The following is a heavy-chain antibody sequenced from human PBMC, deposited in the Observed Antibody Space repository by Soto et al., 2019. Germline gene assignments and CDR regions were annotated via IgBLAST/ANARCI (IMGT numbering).Heavy chain of an antibody. J-gene: IGHJ4*02. CDR1: GFTFSFYS. CDR3: ARQAKIGDRSQFYFDS. Sequence: QVQLVESGGDVVQPGRSLRLSCAASGFTFSFYSMHWVRQAPGKGLEWVAVISYNGRTKHYVDSVKGRFTISRDNSQDTLYLQMDSLRPDDTAVYYCARQAKIGDRSQFYFDSWGQGTLVTVSS. CDR2: ISYNGRTK. D-gene: IGHD3-16*01. V-gene: IGHV3-30*04.